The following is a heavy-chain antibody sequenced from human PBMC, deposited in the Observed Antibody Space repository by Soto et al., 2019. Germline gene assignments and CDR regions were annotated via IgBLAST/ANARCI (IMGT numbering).Heavy chain of an antibody. D-gene: IGHD2-15*01. CDR2: ISGSGGST. J-gene: IGHJ4*02. Sequence: GGSLRLSCAASGFTFSSYAMNWVRQAPGKGLEWVSAISGSGGSTYYADSVKGRFTISRDNSKNTLYLQMNSLRAEDTAVYYCAKARSRVVVAATTFDYWGQGTLVTV. CDR3: AKARSRVVVAATTFDY. V-gene: IGHV3-23*01. CDR1: GFTFSSYA.